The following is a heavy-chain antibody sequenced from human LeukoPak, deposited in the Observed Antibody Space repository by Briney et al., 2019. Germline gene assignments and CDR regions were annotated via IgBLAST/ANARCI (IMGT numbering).Heavy chain of an antibody. CDR3: ARGGYDSSGYYSVY. J-gene: IGHJ4*02. D-gene: IGHD3-22*01. V-gene: IGHV1-2*06. CDR1: GYTFTGYY. Sequence: ASVKVSCKASGYTFTGYYMHWVRQAPGQGLEWMGRINPNSGGTNYAQKFQGRVTMTRDTSISTAYMELSRLRSDGTAVYYCARGGYDSSGYYSVYWGQGTLVTVSS. CDR2: INPNSGGT.